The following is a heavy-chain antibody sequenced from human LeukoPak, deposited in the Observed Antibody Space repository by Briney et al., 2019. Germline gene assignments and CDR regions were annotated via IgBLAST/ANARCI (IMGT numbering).Heavy chain of an antibody. J-gene: IGHJ3*02. Sequence: PGGSLRLSCAASGFTVSSNYMSWVRQAPGKGLEWVGRIKSKTDGGTTDYAAPVKGRFTISRDDSKNTLYLQMNSLKTEDTAVYYCTTQMVGAFDIWGQGTMVTVSS. D-gene: IGHD3-10*01. CDR2: IKSKTDGGTT. CDR1: GFTVSSNY. CDR3: TTQMVGAFDI. V-gene: IGHV3-15*01.